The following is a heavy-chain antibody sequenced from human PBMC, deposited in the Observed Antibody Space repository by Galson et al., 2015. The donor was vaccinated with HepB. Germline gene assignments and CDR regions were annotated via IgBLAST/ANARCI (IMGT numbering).Heavy chain of an antibody. J-gene: IGHJ4*02. D-gene: IGHD3-10*01. Sequence: SLRLSCAASGFTFSSYAMHWVRQAPGKGLEYVSAISSNGGSTYYADSVKGRFTISRDNSKNTLYLQMGSLRAEDMAVYYCARGGLWFGESPLDYWGQGTLVTVSS. CDR1: GFTFSSYA. V-gene: IGHV3-64*02. CDR3: ARGGLWFGESPLDY. CDR2: ISSNGGST.